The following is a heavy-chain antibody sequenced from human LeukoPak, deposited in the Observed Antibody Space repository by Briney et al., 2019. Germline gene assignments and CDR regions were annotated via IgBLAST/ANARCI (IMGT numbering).Heavy chain of an antibody. CDR1: GFTFSSYS. D-gene: IGHD6-19*01. CDR3: AIIAVAGHFDY. V-gene: IGHV3-21*01. J-gene: IGHJ4*02. Sequence: GESLKISCAASGFTFSSYSMNWVRQAPGKGLEWVSSISSSSSYIYYADSVKGRFTISRDNAKNSLYLQMNSLRAEDTAVYYCAIIAVAGHFDYWGQGTLVTVSS. CDR2: ISSSSSYI.